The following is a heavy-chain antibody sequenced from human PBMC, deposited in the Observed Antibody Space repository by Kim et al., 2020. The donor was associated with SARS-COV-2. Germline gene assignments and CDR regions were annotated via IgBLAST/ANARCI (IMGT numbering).Heavy chain of an antibody. V-gene: IGHV1-69*04. D-gene: IGHD3-10*01. CDR3: ARDRHYYGSGSLTPNAFDI. J-gene: IGHJ3*02. Sequence: GRVTITADKSTSTAYMELSSLRSEDTAVYYCARDRHYYGSGSLTPNAFDIWGQGTMVTVSS.